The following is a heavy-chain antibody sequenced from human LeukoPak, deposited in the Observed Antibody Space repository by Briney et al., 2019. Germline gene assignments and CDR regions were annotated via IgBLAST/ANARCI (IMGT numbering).Heavy chain of an antibody. V-gene: IGHV3-23*01. D-gene: IGHD2-15*01. Sequence: GSLRLSCAASGFTFSSYGMSWVRQAPGKGLEWVSAISGSGGSTYYADSVKGRFTISRDNSKNTLYLQMNSLRAEDTAVYYCAKDLEDIVVGVAATHSPFDYWGQGTLVTVSS. J-gene: IGHJ4*02. CDR3: AKDLEDIVVGVAATHSPFDY. CDR1: GFTFSSYG. CDR2: ISGSGGST.